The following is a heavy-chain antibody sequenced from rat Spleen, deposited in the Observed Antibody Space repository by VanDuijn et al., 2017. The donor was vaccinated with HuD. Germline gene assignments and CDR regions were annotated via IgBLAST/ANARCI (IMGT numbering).Heavy chain of an antibody. CDR2: LWGDGST. CDR1: GFSLISNS. V-gene: IGHV2-1*01. Sequence: QVQLKESGPGLVQPSQTLSLTCTVSGFSLISNSVHWVRQPPGKGLEWMGGLWGDGSTDYNSALKSRLSISRDTSNSQVFLKMNSLQTEDTAIYFCTRGEKLGWFAYWGQGTLVTVSS. CDR3: TRGEKLGWFAY. D-gene: IGHD4-2*01. J-gene: IGHJ3*01.